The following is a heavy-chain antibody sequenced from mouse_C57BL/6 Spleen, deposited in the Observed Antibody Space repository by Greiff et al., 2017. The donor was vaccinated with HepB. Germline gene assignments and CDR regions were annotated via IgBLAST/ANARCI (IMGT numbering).Heavy chain of an antibody. CDR1: GYTFTDYY. CDR2: INPNNGGT. J-gene: IGHJ1*03. D-gene: IGHD2-4*01. V-gene: IGHV1-26*01. Sequence: VQLQQSGPELVKPGASVKISCKASGYTFTDYYMNWVKQSHGKSLEWIGDINPNNGGTSYNQKFKGKATLTVDKSSSTAYIELRSLTSEDSAVYYCARRIYYDYDGWYFDVWGTGTTVTVSS. CDR3: ARRIYYDYDGWYFDV.